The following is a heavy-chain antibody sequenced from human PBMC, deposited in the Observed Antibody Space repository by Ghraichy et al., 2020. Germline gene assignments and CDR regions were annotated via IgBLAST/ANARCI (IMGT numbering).Heavy chain of an antibody. CDR3: ARLNGDYVGGVELLYYFDY. D-gene: IGHD4-17*01. J-gene: IGHJ4*02. CDR2: IYYSGST. CDR1: GGSISSYY. V-gene: IGHV4-59*01. Sequence: SETLSLTCTVSGGSISSYYWSWIRQPPGKGLEWIGYIYYSGSTNYNPSLKSRVTISVDTSKNQFSLKLSSVTAADTAVYYCARLNGDYVGGVELLYYFDYWGQGTLVTVSS.